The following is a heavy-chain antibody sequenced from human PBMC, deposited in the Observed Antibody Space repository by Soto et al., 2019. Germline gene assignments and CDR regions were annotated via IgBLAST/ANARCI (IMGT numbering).Heavy chain of an antibody. CDR3: ARGYSSRWYTGMDV. V-gene: IGHV4-59*01. Sequence: SETLSLTCTVSGGSISTYYWNWIRQPPGKGLEWIGYIYYSGSTNYNPSLRSRVTISVDTSKNQFSLKLSSVTAADTAVYYCARGYSSRWYTGMDVWGQGTTVTVSS. CDR1: GGSISTYY. D-gene: IGHD6-13*01. CDR2: IYYSGST. J-gene: IGHJ6*02.